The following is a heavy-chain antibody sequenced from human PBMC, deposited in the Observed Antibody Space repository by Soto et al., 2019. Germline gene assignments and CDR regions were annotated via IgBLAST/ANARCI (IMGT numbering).Heavy chain of an antibody. D-gene: IGHD5-12*01. CDR2: ISSSSSTI. Sequence: GGSLRLSCAASGFTFSSYSMNWVRQAPGKGLEWVSYISSSSSTIYYADSVKGRFTISRDNAMNSLYLQMNSLRAEDTAVYYCARDKGWEYSGYEHDYWGQGTLVTVSS. J-gene: IGHJ4*02. CDR3: ARDKGWEYSGYEHDY. V-gene: IGHV3-48*01. CDR1: GFTFSSYS.